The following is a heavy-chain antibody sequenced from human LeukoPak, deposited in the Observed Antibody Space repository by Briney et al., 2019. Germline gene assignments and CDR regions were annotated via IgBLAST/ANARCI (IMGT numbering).Heavy chain of an antibody. CDR2: INPNSGGT. J-gene: IGHJ6*03. Sequence: GASVKVSCKASGHTFTGYYMHWVRQAPGQGLEWMGWINPNSGGTNYAQKFQGRVTMTRDTSISTAYMELSSLRSEDTAVYYCARIGFTRFPYYYYYMDVWGKGTTVTVSS. CDR1: GHTFTGYY. D-gene: IGHD3-3*01. CDR3: ARIGFTRFPYYYYYMDV. V-gene: IGHV1-2*02.